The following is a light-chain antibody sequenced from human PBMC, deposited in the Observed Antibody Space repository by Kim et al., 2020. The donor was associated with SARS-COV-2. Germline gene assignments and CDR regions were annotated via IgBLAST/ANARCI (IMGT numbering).Light chain of an antibody. Sequence: SASIGDRVTITCRASQSISHWLAWYQQKPGKAPKLLIYKATGLETGDPARFSGRGSGTQFTLSINNLQPDDFATYYCQQYSSYPYTFGQGTKLEIK. CDR1: QSISHW. CDR2: KAT. J-gene: IGKJ2*01. V-gene: IGKV1-5*03. CDR3: QQYSSYPYT.